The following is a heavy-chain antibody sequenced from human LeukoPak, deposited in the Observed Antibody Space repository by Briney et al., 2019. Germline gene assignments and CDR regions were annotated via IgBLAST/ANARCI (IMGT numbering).Heavy chain of an antibody. D-gene: IGHD5-18*01. V-gene: IGHV3-30-3*01. CDR3: AKASGYSYGYSFTFDY. CDR1: GFTFSSYA. CDR2: ISYDGSNK. J-gene: IGHJ4*02. Sequence: GGSLRLSCAASGFTFSSYAMHWVRQAPGKGLEWVAVISYDGSNKYYADSVKGRFTISRDNSKNTLYLQMNSLRAEDTAVYYCAKASGYSYGYSFTFDYWGQGTLVTVSS.